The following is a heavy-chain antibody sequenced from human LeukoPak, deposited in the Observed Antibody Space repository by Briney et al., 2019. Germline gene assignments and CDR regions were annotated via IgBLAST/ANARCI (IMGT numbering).Heavy chain of an antibody. D-gene: IGHD3-3*01. CDR2: ISYDGSNE. J-gene: IGHJ4*02. V-gene: IGHV3-30-3*01. Sequence: GRSLRLSCAASGFTFSSYAVHWVRQAPGKGLEWVAVISYDGSNEYYAESVKGRFTIFRDNSKNTLYLQMNSLRAEDTAVYYCARVTFGVVIYYFDYWGQGTLVTVSS. CDR3: ARVTFGVVIYYFDY. CDR1: GFTFSSYA.